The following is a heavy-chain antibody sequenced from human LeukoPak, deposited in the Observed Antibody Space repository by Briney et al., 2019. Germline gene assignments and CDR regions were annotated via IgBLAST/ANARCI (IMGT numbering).Heavy chain of an antibody. J-gene: IGHJ4*02. CDR3: ARFSHYDSSGYRWYYFDY. Sequence: PGGSLRLSCAASGFTVSSNYMSWVRQAPGKGLEWVSFIYSGGSTYYADSVKGRFTISRDNSKNTLYLQMNSLRAEDTAVYYCARFSHYDSSGYRWYYFDYWGQGTLVTVSS. CDR1: GFTVSSNY. V-gene: IGHV3-66*01. CDR2: IYSGGST. D-gene: IGHD3-22*01.